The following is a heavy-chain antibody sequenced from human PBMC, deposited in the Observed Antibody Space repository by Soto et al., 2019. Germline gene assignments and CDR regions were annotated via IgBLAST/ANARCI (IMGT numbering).Heavy chain of an antibody. V-gene: IGHV3-30-3*01. CDR2: ISYDGSNK. D-gene: IGHD1-20*01. CDR3: AREVGYNWNYWYFDL. CDR1: GFTFSSYA. J-gene: IGHJ2*01. Sequence: QVQLVESGGGVVQPGRSLRLSCAASGFTFSSYAMHWVRQAPGKGLEWVAVISYDGSNKYYADSVKGRFTISRDNSKNTLYLQMNSLRAEDTAVYYCAREVGYNWNYWYFDLWGRGTLVTVSS.